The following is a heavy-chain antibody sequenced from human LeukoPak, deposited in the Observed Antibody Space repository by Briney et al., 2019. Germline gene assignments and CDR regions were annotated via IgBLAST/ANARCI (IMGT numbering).Heavy chain of an antibody. CDR3: ARGAVYPYYYDSSGYSPSAFDI. J-gene: IGHJ3*02. Sequence: PSETLSLTCTVSGGSMSTYYWSWIRQTPGKGLEWIGYIYYSGSTNYNPSLKSRVTISVDTSKNQFSLKLSSVTAADTAVYYCARGAVYPYYYDSSGYSPSAFDIWGQGTMVTVSS. CDR2: IYYSGST. V-gene: IGHV4-59*01. CDR1: GGSMSTYY. D-gene: IGHD3-22*01.